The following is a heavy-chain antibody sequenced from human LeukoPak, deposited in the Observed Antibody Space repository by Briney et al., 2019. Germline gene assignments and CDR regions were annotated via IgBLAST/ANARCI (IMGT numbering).Heavy chain of an antibody. CDR1: GGSISSYY. V-gene: IGHV4-59*12. Sequence: SETLSLTCTVSGGSISSYYWSWIRQPPGKGLEWIGYIYYSGSTNYNPSLKSRVTISVDTSKNQFSLKLSSVTAADTAVYYCARYSVVGNWFDPWGQGTLVTVSS. CDR2: IYYSGST. J-gene: IGHJ5*02. D-gene: IGHD2-15*01. CDR3: ARYSVVGNWFDP.